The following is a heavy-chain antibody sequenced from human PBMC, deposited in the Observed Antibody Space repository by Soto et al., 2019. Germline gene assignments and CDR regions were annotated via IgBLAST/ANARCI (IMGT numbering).Heavy chain of an antibody. Sequence: QVQLVQSGAEVKKPGSSVKVSCKASGGTFSSYTISWVRQAPGQGLEWMGRIIPILGIANYAQKFQGRVTITADKSTSTAYMELSSLRSEDTAVYYCARDLQYNWNDGNGGGDYWGQGTLVTVSS. CDR3: ARDLQYNWNDGNGGGDY. J-gene: IGHJ4*02. CDR2: IIPILGIA. V-gene: IGHV1-69*08. CDR1: GGTFSSYT. D-gene: IGHD1-1*01.